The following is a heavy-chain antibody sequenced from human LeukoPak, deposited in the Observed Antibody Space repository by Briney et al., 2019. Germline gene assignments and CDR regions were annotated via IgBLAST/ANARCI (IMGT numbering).Heavy chain of an antibody. Sequence: GGSLRLSCAASRFTFSSYGMHWVRQAPGKGLEWVAVISYDGSNKYYADSVKGRFTISRDNAKNSLYLQMNSLRAEDTAVYYCARDRHGAFDIWGQGTMVTVSS. CDR2: ISYDGSNK. J-gene: IGHJ3*02. CDR1: RFTFSSYG. V-gene: IGHV3-30*03. CDR3: ARDRHGAFDI.